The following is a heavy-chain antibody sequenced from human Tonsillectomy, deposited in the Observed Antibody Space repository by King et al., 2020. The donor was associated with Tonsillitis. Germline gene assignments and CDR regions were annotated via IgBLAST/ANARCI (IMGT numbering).Heavy chain of an antibody. J-gene: IGHJ4*02. CDR2: ISYDGSNK. D-gene: IGHD3-22*01. CDR3: ARDQSPGDSTGFLNY. V-gene: IGHV3-30-3*01. Sequence: VQLVESGGGVVQPGRSLRLSCAASGFTFSSYAIHWVRQAPVKGLEWVAVISYDGSNKYYADSVKGRFTISRDNSKNTVYMRMNSLRAEDTAVYYCARDQSPGDSTGFLNYWGQGTLVTVSS. CDR1: GFTFSSYA.